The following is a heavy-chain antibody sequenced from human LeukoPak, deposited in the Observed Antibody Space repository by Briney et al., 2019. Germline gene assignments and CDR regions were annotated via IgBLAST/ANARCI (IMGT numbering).Heavy chain of an antibody. CDR3: AKRVTYGSSSVYFDF. V-gene: IGHV3-23*01. J-gene: IGHJ4*02. Sequence: GGSLRLFYADYVLSTTVPTMRSGDQAPGKGLGWVSAISDSGGTYYADSVKGRFTISKDNSKNTLYLQMNNLRAEHTAVYYCAKRVTYGSSSVYFDFWGQGTLVTVSS. CDR1: VLSTTVPT. D-gene: IGHD6-6*01. CDR2: ISDSGGT.